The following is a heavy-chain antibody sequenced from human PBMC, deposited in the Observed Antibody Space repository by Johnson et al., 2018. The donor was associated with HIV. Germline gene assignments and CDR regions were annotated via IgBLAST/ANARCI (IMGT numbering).Heavy chain of an antibody. CDR1: GFTFSSYG. D-gene: IGHD3-22*01. CDR2: ISYDGSNK. V-gene: IGHV3-30*18. CDR3: AKDFGIVVVKSAFDI. Sequence: QVQLVESGGGVVQPGRSLRLSCAASGFTFSSYGMHWVRQAPGKGLEWVAVISYDGSNKSYADSVKGRFTISRDNSKNTLYLQMNSLRAEDTAVYYCAKDFGIVVVKSAFDIWGQGTMVTVSS. J-gene: IGHJ3*02.